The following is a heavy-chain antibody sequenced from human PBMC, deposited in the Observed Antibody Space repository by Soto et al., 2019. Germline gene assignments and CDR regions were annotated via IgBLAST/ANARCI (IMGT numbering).Heavy chain of an antibody. Sequence: QVQLQQSGPGLVKPSQTLSLTCTVSGDSISSDYYHWTWIRQSPGKGLEWIGYIHHSGSILYNPYLKSRVTISVDTSKNQFSLPLTSVTAADTAVYFCAREDGGGDSLDVWGQGTTVTVSS. V-gene: IGHV4-30-4*08. CDR2: IHHSGSI. CDR3: AREDGGGDSLDV. CDR1: GDSISSDYYH. J-gene: IGHJ6*02. D-gene: IGHD2-21*02.